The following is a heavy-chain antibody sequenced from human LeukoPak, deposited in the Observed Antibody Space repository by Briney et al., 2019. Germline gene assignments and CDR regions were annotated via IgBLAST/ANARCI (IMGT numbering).Heavy chain of an antibody. CDR3: ARDPLSSGWYGSTGWFDT. Sequence: GGSLRLSCAASGFTFSSYSMNWVRQAPGKGLEWVSYISSSSSTIYYADSVKGRFTISRDNAKNSLYLQMNSLRAEDTAVYYCARDPLSSGWYGSTGWFDTWGQGTLVTVSS. J-gene: IGHJ5*02. CDR1: GFTFSSYS. V-gene: IGHV3-48*01. CDR2: ISSSSSTI. D-gene: IGHD6-19*01.